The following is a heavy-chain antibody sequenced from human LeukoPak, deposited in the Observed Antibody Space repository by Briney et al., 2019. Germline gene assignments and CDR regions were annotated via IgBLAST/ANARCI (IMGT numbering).Heavy chain of an antibody. CDR1: GYTFTGYY. V-gene: IGHV1-2*02. Sequence: ASVKVSCKASGYTFTGYYMHWVRQAPGQGLEWMGWINPNSGGTNYAQKFQGRVTMTRDTSISTAYMELSRLRSDDTAVYYCARVRFALYGSGSPYCFDYWGQGTLVTVSS. CDR2: INPNSGGT. J-gene: IGHJ4*02. CDR3: ARVRFALYGSGSPYCFDY. D-gene: IGHD3-10*01.